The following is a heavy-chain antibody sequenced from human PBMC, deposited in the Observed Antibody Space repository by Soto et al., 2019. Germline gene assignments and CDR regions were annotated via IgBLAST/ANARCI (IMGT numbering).Heavy chain of an antibody. J-gene: IGHJ6*02. D-gene: IGHD6-19*01. CDR3: ARASIAVARTKYYYYYYGMDV. CDR1: GGSFSGYY. Sequence: SETLSLTCAVYGGSFSGYYWSWIRQPPGKGLEWIGEINHSGSTNYNPSLKSRVTISVDTSKNQFSLKLSSVTAADTAVYYCARASIAVARTKYYYYYYGMDVWGQGTTVTVSS. V-gene: IGHV4-34*01. CDR2: INHSGST.